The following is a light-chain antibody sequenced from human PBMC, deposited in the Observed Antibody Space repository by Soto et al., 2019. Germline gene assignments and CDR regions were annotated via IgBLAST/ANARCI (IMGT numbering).Light chain of an antibody. V-gene: IGKV3-15*01. CDR3: QQYHNWPRT. CDR1: QSVSSN. J-gene: IGKJ1*01. CDR2: GAS. Sequence: EIVMTQSPATLSVSPGERATLSCRASQSVSSNLAWYQQKPGQAPRLLIYGASTRATGIPARFSGSGSGTEFTLNIRSLKSEDFAVYYCQQYHNWPRTFGQGTKVEIK.